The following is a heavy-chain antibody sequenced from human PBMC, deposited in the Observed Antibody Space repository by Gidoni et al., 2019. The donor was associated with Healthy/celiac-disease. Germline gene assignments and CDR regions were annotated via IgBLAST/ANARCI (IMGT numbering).Heavy chain of an antibody. CDR3: ARVEYSGSYHYFDY. CDR2: TRNKANSYTT. J-gene: IGHJ4*02. CDR1: GFTFSDHY. V-gene: IGHV3-72*01. D-gene: IGHD1-26*01. Sequence: EVQLVESGGGLVQPGGSLRLSCAASGFTFSDHYMDWVRQAPGKGLEWVGRTRNKANSYTTEYAASVKGRFTISRDDSKNSLYLQMNSLKTEDTAVYYCARVEYSGSYHYFDYWGQGTLVTVSS.